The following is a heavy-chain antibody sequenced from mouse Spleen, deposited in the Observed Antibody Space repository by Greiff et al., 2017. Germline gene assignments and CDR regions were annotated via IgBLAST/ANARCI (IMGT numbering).Heavy chain of an antibody. D-gene: IGHD2-5*01. V-gene: IGHV5-17*01. CDR3: ARGEGYSNYVWFAY. J-gene: IGHJ3*01. CDR1: GFTFSDYG. CDR2: ISSGSSTI. Sequence: EVHLVESGGGLVKPGGSLKLSCAASGFTFSDYGMHWVRQAPEKGLEWVAYISSGSSTIYYADTVKGRFTISRDNAKNTLFLQMTSLRSEDTAMYYCARGEGYSNYVWFAYWGQGTLVTVSA.